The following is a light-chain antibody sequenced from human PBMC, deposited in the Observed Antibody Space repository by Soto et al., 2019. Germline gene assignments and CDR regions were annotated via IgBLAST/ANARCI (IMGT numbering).Light chain of an antibody. Sequence: VSTQYPATPSVSPGERVTLPCRATQTIGNKLAWYLQRPGQAPRLLMYGASTRATDIPARFSGSGSGTEFTLTITGLQSEDFAVYYCQQYNGWPWTFGLGTKVDIK. J-gene: IGKJ1*01. CDR1: QTIGNK. CDR3: QQYNGWPWT. CDR2: GAS. V-gene: IGKV3-15*01.